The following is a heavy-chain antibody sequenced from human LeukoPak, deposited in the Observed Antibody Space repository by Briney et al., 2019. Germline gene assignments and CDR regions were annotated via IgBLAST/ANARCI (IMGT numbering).Heavy chain of an antibody. V-gene: IGHV4-4*07. CDR2: IYTSGST. J-gene: IGHJ4*02. CDR3: ARYRGTSGWLFGY. Sequence: SETLSLTCTVSGGSISSYDWSWIRRPAGKGLEWIGRIYTSGSTTYNPSLKSRVTMSLDTSKNQFSLNLTSVTAADTAFYYCARYRGTSGWLFGYWGQGTLVTVSS. D-gene: IGHD6-19*01. CDR1: GGSISSYD.